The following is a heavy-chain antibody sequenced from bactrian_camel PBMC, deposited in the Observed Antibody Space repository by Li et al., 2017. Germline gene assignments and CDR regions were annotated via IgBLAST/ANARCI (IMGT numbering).Heavy chain of an antibody. CDR2: ISVDGKYT. J-gene: IGHJ4*01. Sequence: VQLVESGGDLVQPGESLRLACAASGFTTSRYIMIWVRQAPGKGLEWVSSISVDGKYTYYQDSVKGRFTISRDNAANTVYLQMDALKSEDSALYYCATESVRYCAGDYCARSYWGQGTQVTVS. CDR1: GFTTSRYI. CDR3: ATESVRYCAGDYCARSY. D-gene: IGHD1*01. V-gene: IGHV3-2*01.